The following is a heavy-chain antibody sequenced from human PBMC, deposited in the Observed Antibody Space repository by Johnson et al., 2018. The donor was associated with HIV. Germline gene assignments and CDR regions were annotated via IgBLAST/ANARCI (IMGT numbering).Heavy chain of an antibody. CDR2: ITHDGSNK. D-gene: IGHD1-26*01. J-gene: IGHJ3*02. Sequence: QVQLVESGGGVVQPGRSLRLSCAASGFTFSSYAMHWVRQAPGKGLEWVSDITHDGSNKYYADSVKGRFTISRDSSKNTLYLQMNSLRPEYTAVYYCAMAPALSGAFDIWGQGTMVTVSS. CDR3: AMAPALSGAFDI. V-gene: IGHV3-30*04. CDR1: GFTFSSYA.